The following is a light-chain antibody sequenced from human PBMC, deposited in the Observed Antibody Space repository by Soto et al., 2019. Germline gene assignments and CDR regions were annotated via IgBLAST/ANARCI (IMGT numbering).Light chain of an antibody. Sequence: DIEMTQSPSTLCAFVTDRVTITCRASQHINNYLAWYQQKPGKAPKVLIYDASTLESGVPLTFSGLGTRREYSITISSLQPEDFTTYYSQQYQRYPVNFXGGPTVAIK. CDR1: QHINNY. V-gene: IGKV1-5*01. CDR3: QQYQRYPVN. J-gene: IGKJ4*01. CDR2: DAS.